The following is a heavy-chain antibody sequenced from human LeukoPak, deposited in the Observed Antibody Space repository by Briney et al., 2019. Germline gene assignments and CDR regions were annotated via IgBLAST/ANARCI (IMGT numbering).Heavy chain of an antibody. CDR2: IYHSGST. V-gene: IGHV4-38-2*02. J-gene: IGHJ4*01. Sequence: WETLSLTCTVSGYSISSGYYWGWIRQPPGNGLEWIGSIYHSGSTYYNPSLKSRVTISVDTSKNQFSLKLSSVTAADTAVDYCARLRYSSIVGILNYLGQGTLVTVSS. CDR1: GYSISSGYY. CDR3: ARLRYSSIVGILNY. D-gene: IGHD6-13*01.